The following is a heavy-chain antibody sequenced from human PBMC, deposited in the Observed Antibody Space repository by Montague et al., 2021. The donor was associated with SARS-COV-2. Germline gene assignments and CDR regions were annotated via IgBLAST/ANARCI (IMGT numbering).Heavy chain of an antibody. Sequence: SLRLSCAASGFTFSSYAMHWVRQAPGKGLEWVAVISYDGSNKYYXDSVKGRFTISRDNSKNTLYLQMNSLRAEDTAVCYCAREGYSGYDYPFYYYAMDVWGQGTTVTVSS. V-gene: IGHV3-30-3*01. CDR3: AREGYSGYDYPFYYYAMDV. D-gene: IGHD5-12*01. CDR2: ISYDGSNK. CDR1: GFTFSSYA. J-gene: IGHJ6*02.